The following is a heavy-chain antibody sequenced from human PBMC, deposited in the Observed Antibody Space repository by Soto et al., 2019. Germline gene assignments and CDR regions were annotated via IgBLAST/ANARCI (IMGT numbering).Heavy chain of an antibody. CDR3: ARDLGSRYGDYVYWFDP. V-gene: IGHV1-18*01. J-gene: IGHJ5*02. CDR1: GYTFTSYG. D-gene: IGHD4-17*01. CDR2: ISAYNGNT. Sequence: ASVKVSCKASGYTFTSYGISWVRQAPGQGLEWMGWISAYNGNTNYAQKLQGRVTMTTDTSTSTAYMELRSLRSDDTAVYYCARDLGSRYGDYVYWFDPWGQGTLVTVSS.